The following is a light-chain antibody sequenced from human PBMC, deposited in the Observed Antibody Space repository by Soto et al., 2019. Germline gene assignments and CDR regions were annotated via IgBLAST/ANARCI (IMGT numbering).Light chain of an antibody. CDR1: QSVSSN. V-gene: IGKV3-15*01. Sequence: EIVMTQSPATLSVSPRERATLTCRASQSVSSNLAWYQQKPGQAPRLLIYGASTMATGIPARFSGSGSGTDFTLTISSLQSEDFAVYYCQHYNNWPPYTFGQGTKMEIK. J-gene: IGKJ2*01. CDR2: GAS. CDR3: QHYNNWPPYT.